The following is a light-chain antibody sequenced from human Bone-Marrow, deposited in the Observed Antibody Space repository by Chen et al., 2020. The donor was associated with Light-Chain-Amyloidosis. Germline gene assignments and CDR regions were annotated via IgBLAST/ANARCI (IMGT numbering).Light chain of an antibody. V-gene: IGLV3-25*03. CDR1: DLPTKY. CDR2: RDT. Sequence: ELTQPPSVSVSPGQTARITCSGDDLPTKYAYWYQQKPGQAPVLVIHRDTERPSGISERFSGSSSGTTATLTISGVQAEDEADYHCQSADSSGTYEVIFGGGTKLTVL. CDR3: QSADSSGTYEVI. J-gene: IGLJ2*01.